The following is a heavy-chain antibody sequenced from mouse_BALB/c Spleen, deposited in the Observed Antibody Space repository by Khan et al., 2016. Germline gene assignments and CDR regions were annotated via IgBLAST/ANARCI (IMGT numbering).Heavy chain of an antibody. Sequence: QVQLQQSGAELMKPGASVKISCKATGYTFSSYWIEWVKQRPGHGLEWIGEILPGSGSTNYNEKFKGKATFTAATSPNTAYMQLSSLTSEDSAVYYCARTPYGNYDAYWGQGTLVTVSA. CDR2: ILPGSGST. CDR1: GYTFSSYW. CDR3: ARTPYGNYDAY. D-gene: IGHD2-1*01. V-gene: IGHV1-9*01. J-gene: IGHJ3*01.